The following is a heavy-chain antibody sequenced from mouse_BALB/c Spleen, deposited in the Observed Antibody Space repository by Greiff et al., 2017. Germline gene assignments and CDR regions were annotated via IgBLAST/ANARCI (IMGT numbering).Heavy chain of an antibody. V-gene: IGHV5-9*03. CDR1: GFTFSSYT. CDR3: SRYTYGSRRWYVDV. CDR2: ISSGGGNT. Sequence: EVKLMESGGGLVKPGGSLKLSCAASGFTFSSYTMSWVRQTPEKRLEWVATISSGGGNTYYPDSVKGRFTISRDNAKNNLYLQLSSLRSEDTALYYCSRYTYGSRRWYVDVWGAGTTVTVSS. D-gene: IGHD1-1*01. J-gene: IGHJ1*01.